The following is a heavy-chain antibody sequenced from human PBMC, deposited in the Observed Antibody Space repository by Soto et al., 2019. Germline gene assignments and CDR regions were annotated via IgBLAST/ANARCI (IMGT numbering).Heavy chain of an antibody. J-gene: IGHJ4*02. CDR1: VFTFFDST. CDR2: IEVKAYVGTT. D-gene: IGHD3-10*01. Sequence: SLILSCTSSVFTFFDSTMNLFLQAPGNGLEWVCFIEVKAYVGTTEYASSLIGIFSVSRYDSKSVAYLQMNSLKTEDTAVYYCARSGYYSGSGSYYFGREFDSWGKRNMV. CDR3: ARSGYYSGSGSYYFGREFDS. V-gene: IGHV3-49*03.